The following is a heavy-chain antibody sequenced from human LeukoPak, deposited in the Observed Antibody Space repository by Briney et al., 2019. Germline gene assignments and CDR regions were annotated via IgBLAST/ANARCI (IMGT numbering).Heavy chain of an antibody. J-gene: IGHJ4*02. V-gene: IGHV3-23*01. CDR3: ARDPQPLDY. Sequence: GSLRLSCAASGFTFSTYAMHWVRQAPGKGLEWVSAISGSGGSTYYADSVKGRFTISRDNSKNTLYLQMNSLRAEDTAVYYCARDPQPLDYWGQGTLVTVSS. CDR1: GFTFSTYA. CDR2: ISGSGGST.